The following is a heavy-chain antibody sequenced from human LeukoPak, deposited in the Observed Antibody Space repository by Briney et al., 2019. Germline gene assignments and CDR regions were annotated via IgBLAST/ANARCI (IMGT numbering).Heavy chain of an antibody. J-gene: IGHJ4*02. CDR3: AKDRGIAAAALDY. V-gene: IGHV3-74*01. CDR2: INNDGRST. Sequence: SGGSLRLSCAASGFTVSGTWMHWVRQAPGKGLVWVSRINNDGRSTSYADPVKGRFTISRDNAKNTLYMQMNSLRAEDTAVYYCAKDRGIAAAALDYWGQGTLVTVSS. CDR1: GFTVSGTW. D-gene: IGHD6-13*01.